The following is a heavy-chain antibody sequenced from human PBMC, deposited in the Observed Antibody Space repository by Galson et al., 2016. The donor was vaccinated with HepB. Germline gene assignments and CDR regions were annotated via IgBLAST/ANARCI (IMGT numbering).Heavy chain of an antibody. V-gene: IGHV3-43*01. CDR2: ITWYGGDT. J-gene: IGHJ4*02. Sequence: SLRLSCAASGFTFGDYTMHWVRQTPEKGLEWVSLITWYGGDTYYADSVKGRFTISRDDSRNMPYLQMNSLRVDDTAVYSCAKGGGDTTGWYPLDSWGWGILVTVSS. D-gene: IGHD6-19*01. CDR3: AKGGGDTTGWYPLDS. CDR1: GFTFGDYT.